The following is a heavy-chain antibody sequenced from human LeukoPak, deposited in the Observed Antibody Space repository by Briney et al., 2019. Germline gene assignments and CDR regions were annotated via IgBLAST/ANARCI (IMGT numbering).Heavy chain of an antibody. D-gene: IGHD6-19*01. J-gene: IGHJ4*02. CDR2: IAYGGTT. Sequence: SETLSLTCTVSGGSISRSRYSWGWIRQPPGKGLEWIGSIAYGGTTYYNPSLKSRVTISVDTSNNQLSLKLRSVTAADTAVYYCATEQVSGSAWGFDYWGQGSLVTVSS. CDR1: GGSISRSRYS. V-gene: IGHV4-39*01. CDR3: ATEQVSGSAWGFDY.